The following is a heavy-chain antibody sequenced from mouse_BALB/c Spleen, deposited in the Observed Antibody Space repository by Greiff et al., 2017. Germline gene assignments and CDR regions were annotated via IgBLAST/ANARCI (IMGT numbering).Heavy chain of an antibody. CDR3: ARGTTVAYFDY. V-gene: IGHV1-87*01. D-gene: IGHD1-1*01. CDR2: IYPGDGDT. Sequence: QVQLQQSGAELARPGASVKLSCKASGYTFTSYWMQWVKQRPGQGLEWIGAIYPGDGDTRYTQKFKGKATLTADKSSSTAYMQLSSLASEDSAVYYCARGTTVAYFDYWGQGTTLTVSS. J-gene: IGHJ2*01. CDR1: GYTFTSYW.